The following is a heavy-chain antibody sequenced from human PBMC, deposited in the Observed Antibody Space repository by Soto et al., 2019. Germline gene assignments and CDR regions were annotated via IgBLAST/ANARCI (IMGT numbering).Heavy chain of an antibody. J-gene: IGHJ4*02. CDR1: GYTFTSYG. CDR2: ISAYNGNT. Sequence: ASVKVSCKASGYTFTSYGISWVRQAPGQGLEWMGWISAYNGNTNYAQKLQGRVTMTTDTSTSTAYMELRSLRSDDTAVYYCARVADYYASSGYYGPDYWGQATLVTVSS. D-gene: IGHD3-22*01. V-gene: IGHV1-18*01. CDR3: ARVADYYASSGYYGPDY.